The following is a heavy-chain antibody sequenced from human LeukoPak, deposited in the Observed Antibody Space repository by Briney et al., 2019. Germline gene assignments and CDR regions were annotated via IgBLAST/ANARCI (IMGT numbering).Heavy chain of an antibody. Sequence: SETLSLTCAVSGDSLNTNTWWSWVRQPPGKGLEWTGEIFHSGSTNYHPSLESRLTISMDKSKDSFSLRLTSVTAADTAVYYCAREIFGARALQYWGQGFLVTVSS. D-gene: IGHD3-3*01. CDR1: GDSLNTNTW. V-gene: IGHV4-4*02. CDR3: AREIFGARALQY. J-gene: IGHJ4*02. CDR2: IFHSGST.